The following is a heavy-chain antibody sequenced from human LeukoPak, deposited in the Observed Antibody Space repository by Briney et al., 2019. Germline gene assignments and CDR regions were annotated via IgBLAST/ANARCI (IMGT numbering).Heavy chain of an antibody. V-gene: IGHV3-43*02. J-gene: IGHJ4*03. CDR2: ISSFGDDA. D-gene: IGHD3-22*01. Sequence: GGSLRLSCAVSGFSFEHYGMHWVRQAPGKGLEWLSLISSFGDDASYADSVKGRFTVSRDNTKGSLYLQMNSLTSDDSGLYYCSQYQGYFHDNRDLIWGQGTLVTVSS. CDR3: SQYQGYFHDNRDLI. CDR1: GFSFEHYG.